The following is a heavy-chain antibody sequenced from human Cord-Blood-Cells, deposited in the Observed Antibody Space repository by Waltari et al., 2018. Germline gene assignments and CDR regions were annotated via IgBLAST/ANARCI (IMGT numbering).Heavy chain of an antibody. CDR3: ARDRAGTIFGVVIIENWFDP. Sequence: QVQLQESGPGLVKPSETLSLTCTVSGGSISSYYWSWIRQPAGKGLGWIGRIDPRGSTNYNPSRKSRGTMSVDTSKNQFSLKLSSVTAADTAVYYCARDRAGTIFGVVIIENWFDPWGQGTLVTVSS. V-gene: IGHV4-4*07. D-gene: IGHD3-3*01. CDR2: IDPRGST. CDR1: GGSISSYY. J-gene: IGHJ5*02.